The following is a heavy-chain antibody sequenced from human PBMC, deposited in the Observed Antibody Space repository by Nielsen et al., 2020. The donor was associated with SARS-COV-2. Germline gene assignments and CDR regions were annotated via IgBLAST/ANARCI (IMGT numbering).Heavy chain of an antibody. V-gene: IGHV3-30*18. J-gene: IGHJ6*02. D-gene: IGHD2-15*01. CDR2: ISYDGSNK. CDR3: AKERTLGYCSGGSCRGYYGMDV. Sequence: GESLKISYAASGFTFSSYGMHWVRQAPGKGLEWVAVISYDGSNKYYADSVKGRFTISRDNSKNTLYLQMNSLRAEDTAVYYCAKERTLGYCSGGSCRGYYGMDVWGQGTTVTVSS. CDR1: GFTFSSYG.